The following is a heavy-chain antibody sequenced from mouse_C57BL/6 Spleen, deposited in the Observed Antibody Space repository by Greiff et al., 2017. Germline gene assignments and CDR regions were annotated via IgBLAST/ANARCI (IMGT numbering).Heavy chain of an antibody. CDR3: TDTEWDYDSWLAY. V-gene: IGHV6-3*01. Sequence: EVKVEESGGGLVQPGGSMKLSCVASGFTFSNYWMNWVRQSPEKGLEWVDQIRLKSDNYATNYAESVKGRFTISRDDSKSSVYLQMNNLRAEDTGIYYCTDTEWDYDSWLAYWGQGTLVTVSA. CDR1: GFTFSNYW. CDR2: IRLKSDNYAT. J-gene: IGHJ3*01. D-gene: IGHD2-4*01.